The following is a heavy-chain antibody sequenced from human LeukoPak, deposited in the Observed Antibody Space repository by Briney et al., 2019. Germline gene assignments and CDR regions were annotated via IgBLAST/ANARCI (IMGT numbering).Heavy chain of an antibody. Sequence: SVKVSCKASGGTFSSYAISWVRQAPGQGLEWMGGIIPIFDTANYAQKFQGRVTITTDESTSTAYMELSSLRSEDTAVYYCAREPYNWNDGEYFQHWGQGTLVTVSS. CDR3: AREPYNWNDGEYFQH. CDR1: GGTFSSYA. J-gene: IGHJ1*01. CDR2: IIPIFDTA. D-gene: IGHD1-1*01. V-gene: IGHV1-69*05.